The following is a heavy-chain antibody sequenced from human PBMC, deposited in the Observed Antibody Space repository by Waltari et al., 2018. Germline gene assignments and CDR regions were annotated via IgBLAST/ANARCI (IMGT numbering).Heavy chain of an antibody. CDR2: ITCGDDT. CDR1: GSTFSNHA. CDR3: ATPFYNWDDPLHS. J-gene: IGHJ4*02. D-gene: IGHD1-20*01. V-gene: IGHV3-23*01. Sequence: EVQLLESGGDLVQPGGSLRLSCAASGSTFSNHAINWVRLAPGTGVGWISAITCGDDTHYAGSVKGRFTISRDTSKDTVYLQMNGLRAEDTAIYYCATPFYNWDDPLHSWGQGTLVTVSS.